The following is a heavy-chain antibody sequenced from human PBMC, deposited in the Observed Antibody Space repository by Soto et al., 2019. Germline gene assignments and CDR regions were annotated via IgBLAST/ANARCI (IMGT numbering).Heavy chain of an antibody. Sequence: SETLSLTCTVSGGSISSSSYYWGWIRQPPGKGLEWIGSIYYSGSTYYNPSLKSRVTISVDTPKNQFSLKLSSVTAADTAVYYCARRTMGATFDYWGQGTLVTVSS. J-gene: IGHJ4*02. V-gene: IGHV4-39*01. CDR3: ARRTMGATFDY. CDR1: GGSISSSSYY. D-gene: IGHD1-26*01. CDR2: IYYSGST.